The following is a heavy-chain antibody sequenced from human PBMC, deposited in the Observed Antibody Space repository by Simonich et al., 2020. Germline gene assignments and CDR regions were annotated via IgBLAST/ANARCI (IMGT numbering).Heavy chain of an antibody. CDR3: ARARLYSSSHAFDI. CDR2: INPNSGGT. D-gene: IGHD6-6*01. J-gene: IGHJ3*02. CDR1: GYTFTGYY. Sequence: QVQLVQSGAEVTKPGASVKVSCKASGYTFTGYYMHWVRKAPGQGLEWMGWINPNSGGTNKEQKFQGRVTMTRDTSISTAYMELSRLRSDDTAVYYCARARLYSSSHAFDIWGQGTMVTVSS. V-gene: IGHV1-2*02.